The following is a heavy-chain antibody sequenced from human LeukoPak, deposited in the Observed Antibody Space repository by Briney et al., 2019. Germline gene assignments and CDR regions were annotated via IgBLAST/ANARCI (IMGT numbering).Heavy chain of an antibody. J-gene: IGHJ4*02. CDR2: IWYDGSNK. CDR1: GFTFSSYG. V-gene: IGHV3-33*06. Sequence: GGSLRLSCAASGFTFSSYGMHWVRQAPGKGLEWVAVIWYDGSNKYYADSVKGRFTISRDNSKNTLYLQMNSLRDEDTAVYYCAKGLSGDIFDYWGQGTLVTVSS. D-gene: IGHD7-27*01. CDR3: AKGLSGDIFDY.